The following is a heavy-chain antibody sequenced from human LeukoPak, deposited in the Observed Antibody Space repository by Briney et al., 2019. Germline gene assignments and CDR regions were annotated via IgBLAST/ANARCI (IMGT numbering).Heavy chain of an antibody. V-gene: IGHV3-23*01. D-gene: IGHD4/OR15-4a*01. CDR1: GFTFSSYA. J-gene: IGHJ4*02. CDR2: ISGSGGST. Sequence: GSLRLSCAASGFTFSSYAMSWVRQAPGKGLEWVSAISGSGGSTYYADSVKGRFTISGDNSKNTLYLQMNSLRAEDTAVYYCAKSVLGGDLTTFDYWGQGTLVTVSS. CDR3: AKSVLGGDLTTFDY.